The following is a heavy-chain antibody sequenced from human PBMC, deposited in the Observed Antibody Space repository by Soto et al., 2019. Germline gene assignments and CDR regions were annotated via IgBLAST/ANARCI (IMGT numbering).Heavy chain of an antibody. J-gene: IGHJ4*02. CDR1: GGTFGSYI. V-gene: IGHV1-69*02. CDR3: ARVNYYDSSGYPDY. CDR2: IIPILGIA. D-gene: IGHD3-22*01. Sequence: QVQLVQSGAEVKKPGSSVKVSCKAYGGTFGSYIISWVRQAPGQGLEWMGRIIPILGIANYAQKFQGRVTITADKSTSTAYMELSSLRSEDTAVYYCARVNYYDSSGYPDYWGQGTLVTVSS.